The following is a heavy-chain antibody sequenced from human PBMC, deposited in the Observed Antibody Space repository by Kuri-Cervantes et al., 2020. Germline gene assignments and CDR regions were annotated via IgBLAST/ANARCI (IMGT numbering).Heavy chain of an antibody. V-gene: IGHV4-39*07. CDR2: IYYSGST. Sequence: SETLSLTCTVSGGSISSSSYYWGWIRQPPGKGLEWIGSIYYSGSTYYNPSLKSRVTISVDTSKNQFSLKLNSVTAADTAVYYCADDYVWGSYLQNWGQGTLVTVSS. J-gene: IGHJ1*01. CDR3: ADDYVWGSYLQN. D-gene: IGHD3-16*02. CDR1: GGSISSSSYY.